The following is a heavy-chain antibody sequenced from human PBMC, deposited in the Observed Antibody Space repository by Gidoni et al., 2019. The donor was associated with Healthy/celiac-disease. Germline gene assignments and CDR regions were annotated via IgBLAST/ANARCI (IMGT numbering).Heavy chain of an antibody. CDR2: INPNSGGQ. Sequence: QVQLVQSGAEVKKPGASVKVSCKASGYTFTGYYMHWVRQAPGQGLEWMGWINPNSGGQNYSRKFQGRVPRTRDPPTSTAYMGRSRWGSAETAVFYWARGGGYGSGSNDYWGQGTLVTVSS. D-gene: IGHD3-10*01. V-gene: IGHV1-2*02. CDR3: ARGGGYGSGSNDY. J-gene: IGHJ4*02. CDR1: GYTFTGYY.